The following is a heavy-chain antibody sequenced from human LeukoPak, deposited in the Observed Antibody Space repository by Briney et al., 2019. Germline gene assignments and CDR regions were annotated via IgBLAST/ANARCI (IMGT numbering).Heavy chain of an antibody. D-gene: IGHD6-19*01. CDR2: IYHSGST. CDR1: GDSISSGYY. J-gene: IGHJ4*02. Sequence: SETLSLTCDVSGDSISSGYYWGWIRPPPGKGLEWIGSIYHSGSTTYNPSLKSRVTISADTSKNQFSLRVRSVTAADTAVYYCARNSSGWFFDYWGQGTLVTVSS. V-gene: IGHV4-38-2*01. CDR3: ARNSSGWFFDY.